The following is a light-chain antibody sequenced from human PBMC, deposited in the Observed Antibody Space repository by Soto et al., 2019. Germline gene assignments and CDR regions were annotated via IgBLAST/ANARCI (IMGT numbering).Light chain of an antibody. CDR2: EVT. CDR3: SSYTGGNPSYV. CDR1: SSDVGFYNL. V-gene: IGLV2-14*02. Sequence: QSVLTQPASVSGSPGQSITISCTGTSSDVGFYNLVSWYQHRPGKAPKLMIYEVTIRPSGVSDRFSGSKSGNTASLTVSGLQAEDEADYYCSSYTGGNPSYVFGTGTKVTVL. J-gene: IGLJ1*01.